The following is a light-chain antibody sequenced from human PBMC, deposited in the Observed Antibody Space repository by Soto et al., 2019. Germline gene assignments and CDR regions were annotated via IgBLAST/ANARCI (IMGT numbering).Light chain of an antibody. Sequence: ETALTQSPGTLSLSPEERATLSCRASQSCTNRYIAWYQQRPGQTPRLLMYTTSSRATSIPDRFSGSGSVTDFTITISILEPEEFAVYYCQLDGNSWAFGQGTKVEIK. CDR2: TTS. V-gene: IGKV3-20*01. CDR3: QLDGNSWA. CDR1: QSCTNRY. J-gene: IGKJ1*01.